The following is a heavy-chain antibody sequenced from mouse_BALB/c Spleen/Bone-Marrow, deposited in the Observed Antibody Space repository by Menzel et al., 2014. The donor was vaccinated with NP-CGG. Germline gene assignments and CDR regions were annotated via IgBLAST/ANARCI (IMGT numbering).Heavy chain of an antibody. CDR3: ARLDGYYPYYAMDY. Sequence: QVHVKQSGAELVRPGSSVKIPCKASGYAFSSYWMNWVKQRPGQGLEWIGQIYPGDGDTNYNGKFKGKATLTADKSSSTAYMQLSSLTSEDSAVYFCARLDGYYPYYAMDYWGQGTSVTVSS. CDR1: GYAFSSYW. CDR2: IYPGDGDT. J-gene: IGHJ4*01. V-gene: IGHV1-80*01. D-gene: IGHD2-3*01.